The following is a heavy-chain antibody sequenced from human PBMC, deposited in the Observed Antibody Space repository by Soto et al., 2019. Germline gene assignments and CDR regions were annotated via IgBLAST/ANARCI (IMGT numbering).Heavy chain of an antibody. V-gene: IGHV3-11*01. CDR1: GFTLSEYY. CDR3: ARAVVLGYCSGGSCYDLDH. CDR2: ISVTGNTI. Sequence: QVQLVESGGGLVQPGESLRLSCVASGFTLSEYYMAWVRQAPGKGLEWISYISVTGNTIYYADSVKGRFTVSRDNAKNSLYLQMNGLRAEDTAVYYCARAVVLGYCSGGSCYDLDHWGQGALVTVST. D-gene: IGHD2-15*01. J-gene: IGHJ4*02.